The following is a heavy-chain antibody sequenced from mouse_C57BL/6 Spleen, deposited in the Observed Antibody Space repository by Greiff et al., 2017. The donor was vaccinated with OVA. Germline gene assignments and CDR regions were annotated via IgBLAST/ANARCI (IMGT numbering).Heavy chain of an antibody. V-gene: IGHV1-64*01. CDR1: GYTFTSYW. CDR3: AKAQRYAMDY. CDR2: IHPNSGST. D-gene: IGHD3-2*02. Sequence: QVQLKQPGAELVKPGASVKLSCKASGYTFTSYWMHWVKQRPGQGLEWIGMIHPNSGSTNYNEKFKSKATLTVDKSSSTAYMQLSSLTSEDSAVYYCAKAQRYAMDYWGQGTSVTVSS. J-gene: IGHJ4*01.